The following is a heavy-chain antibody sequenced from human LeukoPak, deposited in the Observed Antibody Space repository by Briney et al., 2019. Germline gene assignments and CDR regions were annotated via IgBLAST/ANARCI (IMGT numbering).Heavy chain of an antibody. CDR3: ARQVSYYCSDY. D-gene: IGHD3-10*01. CDR2: IYPGASDT. CDR1: GYSFASHW. J-gene: IGHJ4*02. V-gene: IGHV5-51*01. Sequence: GESLKISCKGSGYSFASHWIGWVRQMPGKGLEWMGTIYPGASDTRYSPSFQSRISISAVIFIITAYLQWSSLKSSDTAMYYGARQVSYYCSDYWGQGTLVIVSS.